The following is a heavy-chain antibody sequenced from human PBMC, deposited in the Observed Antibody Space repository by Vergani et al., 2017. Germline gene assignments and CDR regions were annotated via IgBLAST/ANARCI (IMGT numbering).Heavy chain of an antibody. CDR2: IRNKANDYTT. CDR1: GFIFSDHY. V-gene: IGHV3-72*01. CDR3: VSVKGSNCDGHLYDS. D-gene: IGHD3-22*01. Sequence: EVQVVESGGGLVQPGGSLRLSCAASGFIFSDHYMDWVRQAPGKGLEWVGRIRNKANDYTTQSAASVYGRFTISRDDSKSYLYLQMNSLQTEDTALYCCVSVKGSNCDGHLYDSWGEGTLVGVSS. J-gene: IGHJ4*01.